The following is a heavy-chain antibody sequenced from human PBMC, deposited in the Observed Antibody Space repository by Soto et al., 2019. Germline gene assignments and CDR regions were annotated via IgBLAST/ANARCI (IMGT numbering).Heavy chain of an antibody. J-gene: IGHJ6*02. CDR1: GFTFSSYA. CDR2: ISYDGSNK. D-gene: IGHD2-21*01. V-gene: IGHV3-30-3*01. CDR3: ARDHSLGMDV. Sequence: VGSLRLSCAASGFTFSSYAMHWVRRAPGKGLEWVAVISYDGSNKYYADSVKGRFTISRDNSKNTLYLQMNSLRAEDTAVYYCARDHSLGMDVWGQGTTVTVSS.